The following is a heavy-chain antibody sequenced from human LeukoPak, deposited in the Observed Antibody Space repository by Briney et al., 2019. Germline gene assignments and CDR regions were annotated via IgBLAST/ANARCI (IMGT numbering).Heavy chain of an antibody. V-gene: IGHV1-69*02. J-gene: IGHJ4*02. D-gene: IGHD5-18*01. CDR2: ITPILGIA. Sequence: GASVKVSCKASGYTFTGYYMHWVRQAPGQGLEWMGRITPILGIANYAQKFQGRVTITADKSTSTAYMELSSLRSEDTAVYYCADTAMVTWGQGTLVTVSS. CDR3: ADTAMVT. CDR1: GYTFTGYY.